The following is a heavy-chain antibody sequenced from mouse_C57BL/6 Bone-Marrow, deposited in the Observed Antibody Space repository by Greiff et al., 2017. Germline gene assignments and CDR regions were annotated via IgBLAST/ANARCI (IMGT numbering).Heavy chain of an antibody. Sequence: EVKLVESGGGLVQPGGSLSLSCAASGFTFTDYYMSWVRQPPGQALEWLGFIRNKANGYTTEYSASVKGRFTISRDNSQSILYLQMNALRAEDSATYYCARLGTTMDYWGQGTSVTVSS. CDR2: IRNKANGYTT. CDR1: GFTFTDYY. V-gene: IGHV7-3*01. CDR3: ARLGTTMDY. D-gene: IGHD2-3*01. J-gene: IGHJ4*01.